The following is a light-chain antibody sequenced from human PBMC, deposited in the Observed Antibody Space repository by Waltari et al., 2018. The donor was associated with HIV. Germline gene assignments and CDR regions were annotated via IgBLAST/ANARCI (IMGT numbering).Light chain of an antibody. CDR1: SSDLGPSND. CDR3: SSFTTSNSLL. J-gene: IGLJ2*01. Sequence: QSALTQPASVSGSPGQSITVSCTGTSSDLGPSNDVSWYQQTPGTAPKHVIYEVSNRPSVISYRFSGSKSGNTASLTISGLQTEDEGDYYCSSFTTSNSLLFGGGTKVTVL. CDR2: EVS. V-gene: IGLV2-14*01.